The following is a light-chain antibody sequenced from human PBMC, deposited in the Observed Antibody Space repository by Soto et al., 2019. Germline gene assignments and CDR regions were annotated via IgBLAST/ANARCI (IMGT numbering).Light chain of an antibody. Sequence: EIVLTQSPATLSLSPGERATLSCRASQSVSSYIAWYQQKPGQAPRLLIYDISTRATGIPASSSGSGSVTDFTLTISSLEPEDFAVYYGHQRDNWPPASTFGPGTKVDIK. V-gene: IGKV3-11*01. J-gene: IGKJ3*01. CDR2: DIS. CDR3: HQRDNWPPAST. CDR1: QSVSSY.